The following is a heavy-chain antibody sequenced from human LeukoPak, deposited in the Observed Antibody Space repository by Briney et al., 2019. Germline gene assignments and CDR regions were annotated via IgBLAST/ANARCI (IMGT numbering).Heavy chain of an antibody. D-gene: IGHD4-17*01. CDR1: GFSFSGSA. CDR2: IRSKANSYAT. CDR3: TKYVDSFGDV. J-gene: IGHJ6*04. Sequence: GGSLRLSCAASGFSFSGSAMHWVRQASGKGLEWVGRIRSKANSYATAYAASVKGRFTITRDDSKNTAYLQMTSLKTEDTAVYYCTKYVDSFGDVWGKGTTVTVSS. V-gene: IGHV3-73*01.